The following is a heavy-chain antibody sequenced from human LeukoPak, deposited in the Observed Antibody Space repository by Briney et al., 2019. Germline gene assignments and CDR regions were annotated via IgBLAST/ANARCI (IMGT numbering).Heavy chain of an antibody. Sequence: SETLSLTCTVSGGSISSYYWSWIRQPPGKGLEWIGYIYYSGSTNYNPSLKSRVTISVDTSKNQFSLKLSSVTAADTAVYYCARGAGTELFDPWGQGTLITVSS. CDR3: ARGAGTELFDP. CDR1: GGSISSYY. J-gene: IGHJ5*02. CDR2: IYYSGST. V-gene: IGHV4-59*01. D-gene: IGHD1-1*01.